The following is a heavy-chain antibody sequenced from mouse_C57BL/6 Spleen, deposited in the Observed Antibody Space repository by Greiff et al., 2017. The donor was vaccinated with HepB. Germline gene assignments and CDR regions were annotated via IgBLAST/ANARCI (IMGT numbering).Heavy chain of an antibody. CDR1: GYAFSSSW. J-gene: IGHJ2*01. CDR2: IYPGDGDT. Sequence: LVESGPELVKPGASVKISCKASGYAFSSSWMNWVKQRPGKGLEWIGRIYPGDGDTNYNGKFKGKATLTADKSSSTAYMQLSSLTSEDSAVYFCAREWLLHFDYWGQGTTLTVSS. CDR3: AREWLLHFDY. D-gene: IGHD2-3*01. V-gene: IGHV1-82*01.